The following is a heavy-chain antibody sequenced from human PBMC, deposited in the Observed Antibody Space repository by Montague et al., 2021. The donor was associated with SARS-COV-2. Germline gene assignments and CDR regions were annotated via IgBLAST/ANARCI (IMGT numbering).Heavy chain of an antibody. CDR2: IYYGGST. J-gene: IGHJ3*02. V-gene: IGHV4-59*08. Sequence: SETLSLTCTVAGXSISSYYWGWIRQPPGKGLEWIGYIYYGGSTNYNPSRRGRVTISVDTSKNQFSPKLSSVTAADTAVYYCARQRRYQLPITIFGVVMADAFDIWGQGTMATVSS. CDR1: GXSISSYY. CDR3: ARQRRYQLPITIFGVVMADAFDI. D-gene: IGHD3-3*01.